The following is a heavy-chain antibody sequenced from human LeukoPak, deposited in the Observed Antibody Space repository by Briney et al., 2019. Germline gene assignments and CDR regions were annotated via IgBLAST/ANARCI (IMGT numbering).Heavy chain of an antibody. CDR2: ISGSGGST. Sequence: PGGSLRLSCAASGFTFSSYWMHWVRQAPGKGLEWVSAISGSGGSTYYSDSVKGRFTISRDNSKNTLYLQMNSLRAEDTAVYYCARKTFTIFGVVIIGPFDYWGQGTLVTVSS. CDR1: GFTFSSYW. CDR3: ARKTFTIFGVVIIGPFDY. J-gene: IGHJ4*02. V-gene: IGHV3-23*01. D-gene: IGHD3-3*01.